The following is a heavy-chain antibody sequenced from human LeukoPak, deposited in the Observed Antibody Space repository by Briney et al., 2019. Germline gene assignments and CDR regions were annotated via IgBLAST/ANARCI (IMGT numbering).Heavy chain of an antibody. Sequence: ASVKVSCKTSGYTFAAYYIHWVRQAPGQGLEWMGWINTASGGTSYAQKLQGRVTMTGDTSIGTACMELSRLTSDDTAVYYCARDWEHAFDFWGQGTLVTVSS. CDR1: GYTFAAYY. V-gene: IGHV1-2*02. CDR3: ARDWEHAFDF. D-gene: IGHD1/OR15-1a*01. J-gene: IGHJ4*02. CDR2: INTASGGT.